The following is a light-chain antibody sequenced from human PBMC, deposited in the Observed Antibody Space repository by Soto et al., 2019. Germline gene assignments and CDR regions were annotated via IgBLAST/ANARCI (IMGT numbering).Light chain of an antibody. CDR1: QSISSY. V-gene: IGKV1-39*01. Sequence: DMQMTQSPSSLSASVGDRVTITSRASQSISSYLNWYQQKPGKAPKLLIYAASSLQSGVPSRFSGSGSGTDLTLTISSLQPEDFATYYCQQSYSTPLTFGPGTKVDIK. CDR3: QQSYSTPLT. CDR2: AAS. J-gene: IGKJ3*01.